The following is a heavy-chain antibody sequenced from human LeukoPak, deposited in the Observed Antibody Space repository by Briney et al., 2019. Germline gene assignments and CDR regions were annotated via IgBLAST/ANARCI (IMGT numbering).Heavy chain of an antibody. Sequence: SETLSLTCSLSGGSISSYYWTWIRQPPGKGLEWIGYIYNSGTNYSPSLKSRVTISVDTSKNQFSLKLNSVTATDTAMYYCARLVTGATNWFDPWGQGTLVTVSS. V-gene: IGHV4-59*08. CDR2: IYNSGT. J-gene: IGHJ5*02. CDR3: ARLVTGATNWFDP. D-gene: IGHD1-20*01. CDR1: GGSISSYY.